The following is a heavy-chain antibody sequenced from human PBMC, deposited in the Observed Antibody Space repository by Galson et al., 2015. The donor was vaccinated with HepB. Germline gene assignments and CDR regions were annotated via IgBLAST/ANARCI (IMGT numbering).Heavy chain of an antibody. V-gene: IGHV3-30*03. Sequence: SLRLSCAVSGFTFSTYGMHWVRQAPGKGLEWVAFISFDGSNKNYVDSVKGRFTISRDNSKNTLYLQMNSLRAGDTAVYYCARDLSWDSGRYFYFQHWGQGTLVTVSS. CDR2: ISFDGSNK. CDR3: ARDLSWDSGRYFYFQH. CDR1: GFTFSTYG. D-gene: IGHD1-26*01. J-gene: IGHJ1*01.